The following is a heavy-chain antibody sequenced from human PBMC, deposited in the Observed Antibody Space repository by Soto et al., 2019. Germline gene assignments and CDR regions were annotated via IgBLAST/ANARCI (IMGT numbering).Heavy chain of an antibody. CDR1: GFTFSTYA. CDR2: ITGSGGST. V-gene: IGHV3-23*01. Sequence: EVQLLESGGDLVQPGGSLRLSCAASGFTFSTYAMSWVRQAPGKGLEWVSAITGSGGSTYYADSVKGRFTISRDKSKKTLYLQMNSLRADDSAVYYCAKTIFGGVNWGQGTLVTVSS. D-gene: IGHD3-16*01. CDR3: AKTIFGGVN. J-gene: IGHJ4*02.